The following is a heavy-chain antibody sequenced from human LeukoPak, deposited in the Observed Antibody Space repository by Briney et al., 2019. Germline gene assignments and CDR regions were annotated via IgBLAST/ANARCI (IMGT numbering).Heavy chain of an antibody. Sequence: GGSLRLSCSASGFTFSSYSMNWVRQAPGKGLEWVSSISSSSSYIYYADSVKGRFTISRDNAKNSLYLQMNSLRAEDTAVYYCARDGTVTTAPFDYWGQGTLVTVSS. J-gene: IGHJ4*02. CDR3: ARDGTVTTAPFDY. CDR2: ISSSSSYI. V-gene: IGHV3-21*01. D-gene: IGHD4-17*01. CDR1: GFTFSSYS.